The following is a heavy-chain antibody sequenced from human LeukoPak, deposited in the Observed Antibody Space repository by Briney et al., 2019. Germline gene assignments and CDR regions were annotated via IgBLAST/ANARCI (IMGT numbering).Heavy chain of an antibody. CDR3: ARDEGNAILRAFDI. CDR2: IYFRGNT. D-gene: IGHD3-9*01. Sequence: SETLSLTCTVSGGSISSSSYYWGWIRQPPGKGLEWIGNIYFRGNTYYNPSLESRVTISIDTSKNQFSLKLSSVTAADTAVYYCARDEGNAILRAFDIWGQGTMATVSS. V-gene: IGHV4-39*07. CDR1: GGSISSSSYY. J-gene: IGHJ3*02.